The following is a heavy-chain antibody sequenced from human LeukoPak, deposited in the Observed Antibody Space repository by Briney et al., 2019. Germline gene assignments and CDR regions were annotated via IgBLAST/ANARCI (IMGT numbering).Heavy chain of an antibody. Sequence: ASVKVSCKASGYTFASYGISWVRQAPGQGLEWMGWISAYNGNTNYAQKLQGRVTMTTDTSTSTAYMELRSLRSDDTAVYYCARASFGRDWFDPWGQGTLVTVSS. V-gene: IGHV1-18*01. J-gene: IGHJ5*02. D-gene: IGHD3-16*01. CDR3: ARASFGRDWFDP. CDR2: ISAYNGNT. CDR1: GYTFASYG.